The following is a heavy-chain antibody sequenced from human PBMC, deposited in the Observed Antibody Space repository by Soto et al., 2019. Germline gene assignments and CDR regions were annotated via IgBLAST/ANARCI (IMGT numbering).Heavy chain of an antibody. CDR2: VHGGGST. Sequence: VQLVESGGGLIQPGGSLRLSCAASGFTVSNNHMTWVRQAAGKGLELVSFVHGGGSTSYADSVKGRFTISIDNSKNTLSIQMDSLRAEDTAIYYCAGRLTTAASLDYWGRGTLVTVSS. J-gene: IGHJ4*02. V-gene: IGHV3-53*01. D-gene: IGHD3-16*01. CDR1: GFTVSNNH. CDR3: AGRLTTAASLDY.